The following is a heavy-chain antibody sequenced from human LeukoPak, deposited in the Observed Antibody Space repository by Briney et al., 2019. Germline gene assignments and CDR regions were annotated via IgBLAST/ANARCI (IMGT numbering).Heavy chain of an antibody. CDR3: ARFGLEMATIYHY. CDR1: GFTFNNYA. J-gene: IGHJ4*02. D-gene: IGHD5-24*01. CDR2: ISGGGGTT. Sequence: PGGSLRLSCAASGFTFNNYAMSWVRQAPGKGLEWVSTISGGGGTTYYADSVKGRFTISRDNSKNTLYLQMNSLRAEDTAVYYCARFGLEMATIYHYWGQGTLVTVSS. V-gene: IGHV3-23*01.